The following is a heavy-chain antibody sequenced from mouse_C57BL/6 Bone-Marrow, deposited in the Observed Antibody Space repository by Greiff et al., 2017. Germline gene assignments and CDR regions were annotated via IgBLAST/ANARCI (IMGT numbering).Heavy chain of an antibody. CDR2: IRPSDRAT. V-gene: IGHV1-74*01. CDR1: GYTFTSYW. D-gene: IGHD2-12*01. Sequence: QVQLQQSGAELVKPGASVKVSCKASGYTFTSYWMHWVQQRPGPGLTWIGRIRPSDRATNYNQKFTGKATLTVDKSSSTAYMQLSSLTSEDSAVYYCAISTYRRYFDVWGTGTTVTVSS. J-gene: IGHJ1*03. CDR3: AISTYRRYFDV.